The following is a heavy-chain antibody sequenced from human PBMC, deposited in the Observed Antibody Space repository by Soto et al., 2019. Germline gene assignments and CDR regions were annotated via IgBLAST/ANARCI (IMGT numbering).Heavy chain of an antibody. CDR3: ARGGIAAAGTDYGMDV. CDR2: IYYSGST. D-gene: IGHD6-13*01. Sequence: QLQLQESGPGLVKPSETLSLTCTVSGGSISSSSYYWGWIRQPPGKGLEWIGSIYYSGSTYYNPSLKSRVTISVDTSKNQFSLKLSSVTAADTAVYYCARGGIAAAGTDYGMDVWGQGTTVTVSS. J-gene: IGHJ6*02. V-gene: IGHV4-39*01. CDR1: GGSISSSSYY.